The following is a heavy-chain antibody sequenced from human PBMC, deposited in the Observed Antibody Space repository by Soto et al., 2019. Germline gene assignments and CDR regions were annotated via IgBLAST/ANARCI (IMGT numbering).Heavy chain of an antibody. CDR1: GFTFSSYG. Sequence: GGSLRLSCAASGFTFSSYGMHWVRQAPGKGLEWVAVISHDGSNKYYADSVKGRFTISRDNSKNTLYLQMSSLRAEDTAVYYCVKDGSSGWPYYYGLDVWGQGTTVTVSS. V-gene: IGHV3-30*18. CDR3: VKDGSSGWPYYYGLDV. CDR2: ISHDGSNK. D-gene: IGHD6-19*01. J-gene: IGHJ6*02.